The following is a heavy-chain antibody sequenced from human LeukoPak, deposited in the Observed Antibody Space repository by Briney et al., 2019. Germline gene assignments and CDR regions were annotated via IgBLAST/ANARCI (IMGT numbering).Heavy chain of an antibody. Sequence: GGSLRLPCAASGFTFSSYWMSWVRQAPGKGLEWVANIKQDGSEKYYVDSVKGRFTISRDNAKNSLYLQMNSLRAEDTAVYYCARASYYYDSSGYYYGGSYYYYMDVWGKGTTVTISS. CDR2: IKQDGSEK. J-gene: IGHJ6*03. D-gene: IGHD3-22*01. CDR1: GFTFSSYW. CDR3: ARASYYYDSSGYYYGGSYYYYMDV. V-gene: IGHV3-7*01.